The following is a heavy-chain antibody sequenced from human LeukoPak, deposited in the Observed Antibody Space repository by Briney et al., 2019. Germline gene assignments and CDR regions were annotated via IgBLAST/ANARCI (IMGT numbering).Heavy chain of an antibody. Sequence: PGGSLRLSCAASGFTFDDYGMSWVRQAPGKGLEWVSGINWNGGSTGYADSVKGRFTISRDNAKNSLYLQMNSLRAEDTALYHCARDFQEYSSSSEAFDIWGQGTMVTVSS. CDR3: ARDFQEYSSSSEAFDI. D-gene: IGHD6-6*01. V-gene: IGHV3-20*01. J-gene: IGHJ3*02. CDR1: GFTFDDYG. CDR2: INWNGGST.